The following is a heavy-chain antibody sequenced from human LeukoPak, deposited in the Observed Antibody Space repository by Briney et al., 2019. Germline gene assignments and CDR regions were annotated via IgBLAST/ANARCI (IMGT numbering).Heavy chain of an antibody. CDR1: GGSISSYY. CDR2: IYTVGIT. CDR3: ARARYREINYAYAGGFYYMDV. J-gene: IGHJ6*03. Sequence: SETLSLTCTVSGGSISSYYWSWIGQPAGKGLKWIGRIYTVGITNYNHSLKSRVTMSVDTSKNQFSLKLSSVTAADTAVYYCARARYREINYAYAGGFYYMDVWGKGTTVTVSS. V-gene: IGHV4-4*07. D-gene: IGHD1-26*01.